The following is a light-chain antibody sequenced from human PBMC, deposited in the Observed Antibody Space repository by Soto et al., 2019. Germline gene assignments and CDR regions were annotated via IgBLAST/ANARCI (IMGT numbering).Light chain of an antibody. CDR2: DAS. CDR3: QPYNSHSIT. CDR1: QSISSW. V-gene: IGKV1-5*01. Sequence: DIQMTQSPSTLSASVGDTVTITCRASQSISSWLAWYQQKPGKAPKLLIYDASSLESGVPPRFSGSGYGTEFTLTVGSLQPDDFATYYCQPYNSHSITFGHGTKVDIK. J-gene: IGKJ3*01.